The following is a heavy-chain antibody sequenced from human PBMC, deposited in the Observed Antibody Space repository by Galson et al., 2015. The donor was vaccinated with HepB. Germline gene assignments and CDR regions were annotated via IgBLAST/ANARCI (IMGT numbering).Heavy chain of an antibody. V-gene: IGHV1-69*13. J-gene: IGHJ5*02. D-gene: IGHD2-15*01. CDR3: ARVGGRLGHCRGGACSNYFDP. CDR1: GGTFSSYA. CDR2: IIPIFGTA. Sequence: SVKVSCKASGGTFSSYAVSWVRQAPGQGLEWMGGIIPIFGTANYAQKFQGRVTITADESTSTAYMELSSLRSDDTAVYYCARVGGRLGHCRGGACSNYFDPWGQGTLVIVSP.